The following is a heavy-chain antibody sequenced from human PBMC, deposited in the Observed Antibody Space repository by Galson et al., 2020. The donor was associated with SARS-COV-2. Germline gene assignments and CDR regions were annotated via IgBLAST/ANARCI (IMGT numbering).Heavy chain of an antibody. Sequence: SETLSLTCTVSGGSISSYYWSWIRQPPGKGLEWIGCIYYSGSTNYNPSLKSRVTISVDTSKNQFSLKLSSVTAADTAVYYCARVDCSGGSCYYYAFDIWGQGTMVSVSS. J-gene: IGHJ3*02. D-gene: IGHD2-15*01. CDR1: GGSISSYY. CDR2: IYYSGST. V-gene: IGHV4-59*12. CDR3: ARVDCSGGSCYYYAFDI.